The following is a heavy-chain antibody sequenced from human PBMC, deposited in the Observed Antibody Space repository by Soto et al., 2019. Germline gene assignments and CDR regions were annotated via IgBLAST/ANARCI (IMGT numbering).Heavy chain of an antibody. Sequence: QAQLVESGGGVVQPGTSLRLSCAASGFTISTHGMHWVRQAPGKGLEWLANIWYDGSNKFYAESVKGRFSISKDNYKNTLYLQMSSLRAEDTAVYYCAAATTWNFHFPYWGQGTQVTVYS. V-gene: IGHV3-33*03. CDR1: GFTISTHG. J-gene: IGHJ4*02. D-gene: IGHD1-7*01. CDR3: AAATTWNFHFPY. CDR2: IWYDGSNK.